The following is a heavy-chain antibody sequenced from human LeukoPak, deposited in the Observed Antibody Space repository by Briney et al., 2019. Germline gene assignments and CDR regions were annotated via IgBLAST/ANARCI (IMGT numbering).Heavy chain of an antibody. Sequence: SETLSLTCTVSGYSISSGYYWGWIRQPPGKGLEWIGSIYYSGSTYYNPSLKSRVTISVDTSKNQFSLKLSSVTAADTAVYYCVRGSVVPAAAIDYRGQGTLVTVSS. CDR3: VRGSVVPAAAIDY. D-gene: IGHD2-2*01. V-gene: IGHV4-38-2*02. CDR1: GYSISSGYY. J-gene: IGHJ4*02. CDR2: IYYSGST.